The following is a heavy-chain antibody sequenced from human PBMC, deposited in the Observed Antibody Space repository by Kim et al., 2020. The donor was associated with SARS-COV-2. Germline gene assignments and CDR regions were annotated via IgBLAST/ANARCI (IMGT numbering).Heavy chain of an antibody. J-gene: IGHJ4*01. CDR1: GYSISSGYY. CDR3: ARDGPGYCYGQKDY. V-gene: IGHV4-38-2*02. D-gene: IGHD5-18*01. CDR2: IYHSGST. Sequence: SETLSLTCTVSGYSISSGYYWGWIRQPPGKGLEWIGSIYHSGSTYYNPSLKSRVTISVDTSKNQFSLKLSSVTAADTAVYYCARDGPGYCYGQKDYWGQG.